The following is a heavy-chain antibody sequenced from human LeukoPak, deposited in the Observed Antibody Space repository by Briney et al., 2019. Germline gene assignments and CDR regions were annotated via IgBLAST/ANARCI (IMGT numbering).Heavy chain of an antibody. CDR3: ARTYDFGRGPPGDAFDN. D-gene: IGHD3-3*01. CDR1: GFTFSSYA. Sequence: GGSLRLSCAASGFTFSSYAMSWVRQAPGKGPEWVSYIDARSGITYYADSVQGRFTLSRDNARESVFLQMDSLRVDDTAVYYCARTYDFGRGPPGDAFDNWGPGTWVIVSS. V-gene: IGHV3-48*01. CDR2: IDARSGIT. J-gene: IGHJ3*02.